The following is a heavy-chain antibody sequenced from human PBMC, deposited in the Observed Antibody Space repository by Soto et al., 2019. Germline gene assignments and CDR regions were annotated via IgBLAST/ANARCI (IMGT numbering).Heavy chain of an antibody. V-gene: IGHV4-4*02. D-gene: IGHD2-2*01. J-gene: IGHJ6*02. CDR1: GGSISSSNW. CDR2: IYHSGST. Sequence: QVQLQESGPGLVKPSGTLSLTCAVSGGSISSSNWWSWVRQPPGKGLEWIGEIYHSGSTNYNPSLKSRVTLSVAKSKNQFSLKLSSVTAAATAVYYCARVVGGYYYGMDVWGQGTTVTVSS. CDR3: ARVVGGYYYGMDV.